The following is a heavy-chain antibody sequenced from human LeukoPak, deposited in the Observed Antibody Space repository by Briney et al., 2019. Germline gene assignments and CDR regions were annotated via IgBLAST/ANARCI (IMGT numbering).Heavy chain of an antibody. J-gene: IGHJ5*02. CDR2: INAGNGNT. CDR3: ARSSLDWGRDENWFDP. V-gene: IGHV1-3*01. CDR1: GYTFTSYA. D-gene: IGHD2-21*01. Sequence: ASVKVSCKASGYTFTSYAMHWVRQAPGQRLEWMGWINAGNGNTKYSQKFQGRVTITRDTSASTAYMELSSLRSEDTAVYYCARSSLDWGRDENWFDPWGQGTLVTVSS.